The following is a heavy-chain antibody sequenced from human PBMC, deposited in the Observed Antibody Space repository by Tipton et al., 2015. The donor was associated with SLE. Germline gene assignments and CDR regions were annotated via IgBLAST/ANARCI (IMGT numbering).Heavy chain of an antibody. J-gene: IGHJ4*02. D-gene: IGHD1-26*01. CDR2: INYSGST. Sequence: TLSLTCEVYGGSFSGYYWSWIRQSPGKGLEWIGEINYSGSTKDNPSLKSRVTMSVDTSKNQFSLKLSSVTAADTAVYYCARAVVGALYYFDYWGQGTLVTVSS. V-gene: IGHV4-34*01. CDR1: GGSFSGYY. CDR3: ARAVVGALYYFDY.